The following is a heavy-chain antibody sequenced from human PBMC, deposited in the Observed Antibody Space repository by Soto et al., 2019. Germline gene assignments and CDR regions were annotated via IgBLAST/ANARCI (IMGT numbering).Heavy chain of an antibody. D-gene: IGHD3-10*01. CDR2: ISSGGSTT. Sequence: GGSLRLSCAASGFTLSSYSMNWVRQAPGKGPEWVSSISSGGSTTYYVESVKGRFTISRDNSKNTVSLLLNSLRADDTAVYYCAKEGSPPFFQHWGQGTLVTVSS. J-gene: IGHJ4*02. CDR1: GFTLSSYS. V-gene: IGHV3-48*01. CDR3: AKEGSPPFFQH.